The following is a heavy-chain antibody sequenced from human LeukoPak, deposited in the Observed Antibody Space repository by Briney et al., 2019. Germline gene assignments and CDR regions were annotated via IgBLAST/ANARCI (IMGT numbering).Heavy chain of an antibody. CDR1: GFTVSSNS. Sequence: GGSLRLSCTVSGFTVSSNSMSWVRQAPGKGLEWVSFIFSSTHYSDSVKGRFTISRDNSKNTLYLQMNSLRAEDTALYYCAKNGYNSGWYDSWGQGILVTVSS. V-gene: IGHV3-53*01. D-gene: IGHD6-25*01. CDR2: IFSST. J-gene: IGHJ5*01. CDR3: AKNGYNSGWYDS.